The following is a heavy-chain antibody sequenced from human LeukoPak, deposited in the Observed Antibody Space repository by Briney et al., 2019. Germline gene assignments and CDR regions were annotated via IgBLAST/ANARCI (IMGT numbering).Heavy chain of an antibody. V-gene: IGHV6-1*01. CDR2: TYYRSKWHN. D-gene: IGHD1-26*01. Sequence: SQTLSLTCAISGGSDSSNVAAWHWIRHSPSRGLEWLGRTYYRSKWHNDYAVSAKSRISINPDTSKNQFSLQLNSVTPEDTAVYYCARGQIYYDAFDIWGQGAMVTVSS. CDR3: ARGQIYYDAFDI. CDR1: GGSDSSNVAA. J-gene: IGHJ3*02.